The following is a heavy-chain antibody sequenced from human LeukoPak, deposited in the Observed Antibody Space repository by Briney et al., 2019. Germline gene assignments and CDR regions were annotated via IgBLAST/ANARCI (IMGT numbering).Heavy chain of an antibody. Sequence: ASVKASCKASGYTLTGYYMHWVRQAPGQGLEWMGWINPNSGGTNYAQKFQGRVTMTRDTSISTAYMELSRLRSDDTAVYYCARMGGRSGRNWFDPWGQGTLVTVSS. V-gene: IGHV1-2*02. CDR2: INPNSGGT. CDR1: GYTLTGYY. CDR3: ARMGGRSGRNWFDP. D-gene: IGHD3-10*01. J-gene: IGHJ5*02.